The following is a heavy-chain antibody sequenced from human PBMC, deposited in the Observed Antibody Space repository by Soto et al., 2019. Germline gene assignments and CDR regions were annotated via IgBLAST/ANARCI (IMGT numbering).Heavy chain of an antibody. CDR3: ARDLAFWSGYYSGFDP. J-gene: IGHJ5*02. D-gene: IGHD3-3*01. Sequence: ASVKVSCKASGYTFTSYAMHWVRQAPGQRLEWMGWINAGNGNTKYSQKFQGRVTITRDTSASTAYMELSSLRSEDTAVYYCARDLAFWSGYYSGFDPWGQGTLVTLSS. V-gene: IGHV1-3*01. CDR1: GYTFTSYA. CDR2: INAGNGNT.